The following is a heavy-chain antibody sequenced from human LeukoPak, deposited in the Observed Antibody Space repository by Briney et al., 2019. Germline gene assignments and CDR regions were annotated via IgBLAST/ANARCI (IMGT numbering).Heavy chain of an antibody. CDR2: IKQDGSEK. J-gene: IGHJ6*03. V-gene: IGHV3-7*04. Sequence: GGSLRLSCAASGFTFSSYWMSWVRQAPGKGLEWVANIKQDGSEKYYVDSVKGRFTISRDNAKNSLYLQMNSLRAGDTAVYYCARAPGRDCSSTSCYGPPPYYMDVWGKGTTVTVSS. D-gene: IGHD2-2*01. CDR3: ARAPGRDCSSTSCYGPPPYYMDV. CDR1: GFTFSSYW.